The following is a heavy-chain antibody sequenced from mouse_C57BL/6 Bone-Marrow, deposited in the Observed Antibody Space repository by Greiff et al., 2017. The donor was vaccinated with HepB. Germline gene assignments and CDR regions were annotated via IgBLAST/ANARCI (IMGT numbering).Heavy chain of an antibody. CDR1: GYTFTSYW. D-gene: IGHD1-1*01. CDR2: INPSNGGT. Sequence: QVQLKQPGTELVKPGASVKLSCKASGYTFTSYWMHWVKQRPGQGLEWIGNINPSNGGTNYNEKFKSKATLTVDKSSSTAYMQLSSLTSEDSAVYYCARSRYYYGSSLYFDYWGQGTTLTVSS. J-gene: IGHJ2*01. V-gene: IGHV1-53*01. CDR3: ARSRYYYGSSLYFDY.